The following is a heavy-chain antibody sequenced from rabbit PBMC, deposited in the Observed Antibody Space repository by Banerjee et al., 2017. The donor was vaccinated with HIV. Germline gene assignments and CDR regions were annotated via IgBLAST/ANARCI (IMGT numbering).Heavy chain of an antibody. D-gene: IGHD1-1*01. V-gene: IGHV1S40*01. J-gene: IGHJ6*01. CDR3: ARGGPSSTGYYFPL. CDR1: GFSFSSSYW. Sequence: QSLEESGGDLVKPGASLTLTCTASGFSFSSSYWICWVRQAPGKGLEWIACIWTGGDSSTYYASWAKGRFTISKTSSTTVTLQMTSLTAADTATYFCARGGPSSTGYYFPLWGPGTLVTVS. CDR2: IWTGGDSST.